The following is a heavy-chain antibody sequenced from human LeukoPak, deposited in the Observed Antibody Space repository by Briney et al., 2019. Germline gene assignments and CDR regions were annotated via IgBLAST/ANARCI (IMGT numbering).Heavy chain of an antibody. D-gene: IGHD1-14*01. J-gene: IGHJ4*02. V-gene: IGHV3-7*03. CDR2: MNQDGSEK. Sequence: GGSLRLSCAASGFTFSTYWMSWVRQAPGKGLEWVANMNQDGSEKYYVDSVKGRFTISRDNAKNSLYLQMNSLKTEDTAVYYCTTRGGYWGQGTLVTVSS. CDR1: GFTFSTYW. CDR3: TTRGGY.